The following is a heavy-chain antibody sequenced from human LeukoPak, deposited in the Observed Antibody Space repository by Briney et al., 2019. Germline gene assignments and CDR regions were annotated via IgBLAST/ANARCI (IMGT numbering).Heavy chain of an antibody. V-gene: IGHV4-34*12. CDR2: IIHSGSS. J-gene: IGHJ5*02. Sequence: PSETLSLTCAVYGWSFSGYCWSWVRQPPGKGLEWVGEIIHSGSSNYNASLKSGVTISVDPSKNQFSLKLSSVTAADTAVYYCARHRHAKRRAVAGTNWFDPWGQGTLVTVSS. CDR1: GWSFSGYC. D-gene: IGHD6-19*01. CDR3: ARHRHAKRRAVAGTNWFDP.